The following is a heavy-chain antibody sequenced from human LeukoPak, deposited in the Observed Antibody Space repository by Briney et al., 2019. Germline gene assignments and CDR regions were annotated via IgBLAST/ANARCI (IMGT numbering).Heavy chain of an antibody. CDR3: AKGDEQWLNNWFDP. J-gene: IGHJ5*02. D-gene: IGHD6-19*01. CDR1: GFTFDDYA. Sequence: GGSLRLSCAASGFTFDDYAMHWVRQAPRKGLEWVSGISWNSGSIGYADSVKGRFTISRDNAKNSLYLQMNSLRAEDTALYYCAKGDEQWLNNWFDPWGQGTLVTVSS. V-gene: IGHV3-9*01. CDR2: ISWNSGSI.